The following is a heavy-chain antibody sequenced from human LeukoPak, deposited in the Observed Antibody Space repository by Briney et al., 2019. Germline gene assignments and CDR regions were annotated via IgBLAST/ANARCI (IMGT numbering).Heavy chain of an antibody. CDR1: GGSINSTSNY. CDR3: AGDYGDYYFDS. J-gene: IGHJ4*02. D-gene: IGHD4-17*01. CDR2: IYYSGST. Sequence: SETLSLTCTVSGGSINSTSNYWGWIRQPPGKGLEWIGSIYYSGSTSYNPSLKSRVTISVDTSKNQFSLKLSSVTAADTAVYFCAGDYGDYYFDSWGQGTLVTVSS. V-gene: IGHV4-39*07.